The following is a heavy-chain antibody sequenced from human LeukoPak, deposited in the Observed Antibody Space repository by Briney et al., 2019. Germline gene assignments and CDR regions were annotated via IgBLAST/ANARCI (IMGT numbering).Heavy chain of an antibody. D-gene: IGHD6-19*01. V-gene: IGHV3-23*01. CDR2: ISGSGGST. CDR1: GRTFSSYA. Sequence: PGGSLRLSCAASGRTFSSYAMSWVRQAPGKGLEWVSAISGSGGSTYYADSVKGRFTISRDNSKNTLYLQMNSLRAGDTAVYYCAKFRADSSGWPFDYWGQETLVTVSS. J-gene: IGHJ4*02. CDR3: AKFRADSSGWPFDY.